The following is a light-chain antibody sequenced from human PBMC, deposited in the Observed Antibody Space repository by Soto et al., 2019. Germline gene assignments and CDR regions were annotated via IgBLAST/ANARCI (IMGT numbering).Light chain of an antibody. J-gene: IGKJ1*01. Sequence: EIVLTQSPGTLSLSPGERATLSCGASQSVISDYVAWYQQKPGQAPRLLIFGASSRATGIPDRFSGSGSGTDFTLTIRRLEPEDFAVYYCHQYSSSRRTFGQGTKVDIK. CDR2: GAS. CDR1: QSVISDY. CDR3: HQYSSSRRT. V-gene: IGKV3-20*01.